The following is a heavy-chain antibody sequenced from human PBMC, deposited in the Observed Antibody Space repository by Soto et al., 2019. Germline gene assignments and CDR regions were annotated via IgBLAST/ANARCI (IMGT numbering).Heavy chain of an antibody. CDR1: GYTFINYG. Sequence: GASVKVSCKASGYTFINYGMSWVRQAPGQGLEWIGRINSYNGNTNYAQKLEGRVTLTTDTSTTTAYMELRSLRSDDTAIYYCARDQGKVGVMSDYWGQGTPVTVYS. V-gene: IGHV1-18*04. D-gene: IGHD3-22*01. CDR2: INSYNGNT. CDR3: ARDQGKVGVMSDY. J-gene: IGHJ4*02.